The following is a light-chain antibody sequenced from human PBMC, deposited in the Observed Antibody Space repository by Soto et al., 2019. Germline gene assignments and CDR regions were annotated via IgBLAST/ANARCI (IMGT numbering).Light chain of an antibody. CDR3: QKYNNWPQT. Sequence: EIVMTQSPATLSVSPGERATLSCRASQSVSSNLAWYQQKTGQAPRIIIYGESTRATGIPDRLSGSGSGTELNLTISRLQSEDFAVYYCQKYNNWPQTCGQGTKVDIK. CDR1: QSVSSN. V-gene: IGKV3-15*01. J-gene: IGKJ1*01. CDR2: GES.